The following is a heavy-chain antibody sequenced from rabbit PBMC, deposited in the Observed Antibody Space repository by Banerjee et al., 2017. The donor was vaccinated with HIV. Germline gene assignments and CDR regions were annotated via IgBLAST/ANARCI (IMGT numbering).Heavy chain of an antibody. D-gene: IGHD7-1*01. V-gene: IGHV1S39*01. Sequence: QEQLVESGGGLVQPGGSLKLSCKASAFDFSSGGVSWVRQAPGKGLEWIGYIDPVFGSTYYASWVNGRFTISKPSSTTVTLQMTSLTAADTATYFCATDDTGNWALDLWGPGTLVTVS. CDR1: AFDFSSGG. CDR2: IDPVFGST. J-gene: IGHJ6*01. CDR3: ATDDTGNWALDL.